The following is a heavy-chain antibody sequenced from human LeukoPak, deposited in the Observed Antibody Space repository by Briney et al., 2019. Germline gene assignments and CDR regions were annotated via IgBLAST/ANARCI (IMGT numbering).Heavy chain of an antibody. D-gene: IGHD3-10*01. CDR3: ASLDWTGSYYLDFDY. CDR1: GFTFSSYW. V-gene: IGHV3-74*01. CDR2: INSDGSST. Sequence: SGGSLRLSCAASGFTFSSYWMHGVRQAPGKGLVWVSRINSDGSSTSYADSVKGRFTISRDNAKNTLYLQMNSLRAEDTAVYYCASLDWTGSYYLDFDYWGQGTLVTVSS. J-gene: IGHJ4*02.